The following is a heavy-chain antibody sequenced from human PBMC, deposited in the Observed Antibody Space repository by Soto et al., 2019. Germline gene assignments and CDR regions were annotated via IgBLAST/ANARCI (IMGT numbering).Heavy chain of an antibody. J-gene: IGHJ4*02. Sequence: EVQLLESGGGLVQPGGSLRLSCVASGFTFSSYAMSWVRQAPGKGLEWVSAISGSGGSTYYADSVKGRFTISRDNSKNPLYLQMNSLRAEDTAVYYCAKDPSFYCSGGSCYYFWGQGTLVTVSS. V-gene: IGHV3-23*01. CDR1: GFTFSSYA. CDR3: AKDPSFYCSGGSCYYF. CDR2: ISGSGGST. D-gene: IGHD2-15*01.